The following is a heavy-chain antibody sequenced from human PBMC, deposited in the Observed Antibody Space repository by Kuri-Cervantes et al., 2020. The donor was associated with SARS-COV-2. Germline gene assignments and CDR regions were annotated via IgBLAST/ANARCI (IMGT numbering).Heavy chain of an antibody. V-gene: IGHV4-34*01. D-gene: IGHD6-13*01. CDR1: GGSFSDYY. CDR3: ARLLIAAAGPDFDY. CDR2: INHTGSA. J-gene: IGHJ4*02. Sequence: SQTLSLTCGVYGGSFSDYYWTWIRQPPMKGLEWIGEINHTGSATYNPSLKSRVTISVDTSKNLFSLELSSVTAADTAVYYCARLLIAAAGPDFDYWGQGTLVTVSS.